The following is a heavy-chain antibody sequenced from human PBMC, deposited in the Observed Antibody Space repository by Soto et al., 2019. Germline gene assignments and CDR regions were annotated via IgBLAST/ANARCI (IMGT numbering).Heavy chain of an antibody. CDR2: IKSKNYGGTK. D-gene: IGHD6-6*01. V-gene: IGHV3-15*07. CDR3: TTDQPFLDSSSAY. J-gene: IGHJ4*02. CDR1: GFTFSNAW. Sequence: GGSLRLSCAASGFTFSNAWMNWVRQAPGKGLEWVGRIKSKNYGGTKDYAATVKGRFTISRVDSKINLYLQMNSLKTEDTAVYYCTTDQPFLDSSSAYWGQGTLVTVSS.